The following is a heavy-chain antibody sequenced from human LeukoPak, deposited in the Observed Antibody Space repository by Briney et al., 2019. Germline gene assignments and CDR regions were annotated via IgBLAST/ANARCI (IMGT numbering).Heavy chain of an antibody. CDR2: INAGNGNT. CDR1: GYTFTSYA. Sequence: GASVKVSCKASGYTFTSYAMHWVRQAPGQRLEWMGWINAGNGNTKYSQKFQGRVTITRDTSASTAYMELRSLRSDDTAVYYCARDSPGDSSGPNYYYYGMDVWGQGTTVTVSS. J-gene: IGHJ6*02. D-gene: IGHD3-22*01. CDR3: ARDSPGDSSGPNYYYYGMDV. V-gene: IGHV1-3*01.